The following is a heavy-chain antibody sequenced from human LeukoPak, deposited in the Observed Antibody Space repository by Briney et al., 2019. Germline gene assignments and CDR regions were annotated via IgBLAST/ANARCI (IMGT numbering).Heavy chain of an antibody. V-gene: IGHV3-30*04. J-gene: IGHJ3*02. CDR1: GFTFSNYA. CDR2: ISYDDTNK. CDR3: ASFPASAFDI. Sequence: GGSLRLSCAASGFTFSNYALHWVRQAPGKGLEWVAVISYDDTNKYYVDSVKGRFTISRDNAKNSLYLQMNSLRAEDTAVYYCASFPASAFDIWGQGTMVTVSS.